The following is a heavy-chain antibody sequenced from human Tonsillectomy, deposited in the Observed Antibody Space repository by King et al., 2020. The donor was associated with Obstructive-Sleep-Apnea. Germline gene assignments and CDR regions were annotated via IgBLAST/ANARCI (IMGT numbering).Heavy chain of an antibody. Sequence: VQLVESGAEVKKPGESLKISCTGSGYSFTSYWIAWVRQMPGKGLEWMGIIFPADSDTRYSPYFQGQVTFSADKSITTAYLQWSSLEASDTAIYYCARQEGIRSEFDYWGQGTLVTVSS. CDR2: IFPADSDT. CDR3: ARQEGIRSEFDY. CDR1: GYSFTSYW. V-gene: IGHV5-51*01. J-gene: IGHJ4*02.